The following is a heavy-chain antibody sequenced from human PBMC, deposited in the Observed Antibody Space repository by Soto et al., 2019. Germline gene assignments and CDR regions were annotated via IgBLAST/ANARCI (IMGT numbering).Heavy chain of an antibody. J-gene: IGHJ4*02. D-gene: IGHD4-17*01. CDR2: IYLDDDK. V-gene: IGHV2-5*02. Sequence: QITLKESGPTLVKPTQTLTLTCTFSGFSLSTIGVVVGWIRQPPGKALEWLALIYLDDDKRYSPSLKSRLTIPKDTPKNQVVLTMTNMDPVDTATYYCAHKGAVTTLGYFDYWTQGTLVTVSS. CDR1: GFSLSTIGVV. CDR3: AHKGAVTTLGYFDY.